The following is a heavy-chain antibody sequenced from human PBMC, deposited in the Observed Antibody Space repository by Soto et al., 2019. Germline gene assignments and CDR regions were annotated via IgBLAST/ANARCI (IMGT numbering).Heavy chain of an antibody. D-gene: IGHD3-22*01. J-gene: IGHJ3*02. CDR2: ISSSGSTI. V-gene: IGHV3-11*01. CDR3: ARDQYYDYYDSSGTKVAGAFDI. CDR1: GFTFSDYY. Sequence: PGGSRRLSCAASGFTFSDYYMSWIRQAPGKGLEWVSYISSSGSTIYYADSVKGRFTISRDNAKNSLYLQMNSLRAEDTAVYYCARDQYYDYYDSSGTKVAGAFDIWGQGTMVTVSS.